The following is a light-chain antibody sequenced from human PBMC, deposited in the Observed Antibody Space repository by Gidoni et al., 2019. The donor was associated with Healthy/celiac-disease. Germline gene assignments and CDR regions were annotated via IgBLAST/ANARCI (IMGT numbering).Light chain of an antibody. CDR2: YDS. V-gene: IGLV3-21*04. J-gene: IGLJ2*01. CDR3: QVWDSSSDHMV. Sequence: SYVLTQPPSVSVAPGKTARITCGGNNIGSKSVHWDQQKPGQAPVLVIYYDSDRPSGIPERFSGSNSGNTATLTISRVEAGDEADYYCQVWDSSSDHMVFGGGTKLTVL. CDR1: NIGSKS.